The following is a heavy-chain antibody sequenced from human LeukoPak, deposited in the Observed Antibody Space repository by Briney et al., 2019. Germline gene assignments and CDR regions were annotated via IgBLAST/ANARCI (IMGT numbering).Heavy chain of an antibody. V-gene: IGHV1-2*02. CDR2: INPNSGGT. CDR1: GYTFTGYY. D-gene: IGHD1-7*01. Sequence: ASVKVSCKASGYTFTGYYMHWVRQAPGQGLEWMGWINPNSGGTNYAQKFQGRVTMTRDTSIRTAYMELSRLRSDDTAVYYCASGTYNWNYGSWFDPWGQGTLVTVSS. CDR3: ASGTYNWNYGSWFDP. J-gene: IGHJ5*02.